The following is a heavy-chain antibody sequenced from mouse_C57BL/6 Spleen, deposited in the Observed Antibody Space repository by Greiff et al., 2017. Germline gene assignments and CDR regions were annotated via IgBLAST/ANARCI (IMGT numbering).Heavy chain of an antibody. CDR3: TATVVDGWFAY. Sequence: EVKVVESGGGLVQPGGSMKLSCAASGFTFSDAWMDWVRQSPEKGLEWVAEIRNKANNHATYYAESVKGRFTISRDDSKSSVYLQMNSLRAEDTGIYYCTATVVDGWFAYWGQGTLVTVSA. J-gene: IGHJ3*01. V-gene: IGHV6-6*01. D-gene: IGHD1-1*01. CDR1: GFTFSDAW. CDR2: IRNKANNHAT.